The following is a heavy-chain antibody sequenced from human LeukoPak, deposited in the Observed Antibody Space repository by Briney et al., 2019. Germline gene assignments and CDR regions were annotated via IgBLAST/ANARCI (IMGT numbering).Heavy chain of an antibody. V-gene: IGHV4-34*01. J-gene: IGHJ4*02. CDR2: INHSGST. D-gene: IGHD6-6*01. Sequence: SETLSLTCAVYGGSFSGYYWSWIRQPPGKGLEWIGEINHSGSTNYNPSLKSRVTISVDTSKNQFSLKLSSVTAADTAAYYCANGLNSSSSDYWGQGTLVTVSS. CDR1: GGSFSGYY. CDR3: ANGLNSSSSDY.